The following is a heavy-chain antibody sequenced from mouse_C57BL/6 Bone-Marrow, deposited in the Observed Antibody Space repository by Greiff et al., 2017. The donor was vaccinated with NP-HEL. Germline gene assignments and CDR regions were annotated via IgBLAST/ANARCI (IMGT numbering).Heavy chain of an antibody. V-gene: IGHV1-75*01. CDR1: GYTFTDYY. CDR3: ARRGLYYYGSSYRWYFDV. Sequence: VQLQQSGPELVKPGASVKISCKASGYTFTDYYINWVKQRPGQGLEWIGWIFPGSGSTYYNEKFKGKATLTVDKSSSTAYMLLSSLTSEDSAVYFGARRGLYYYGSSYRWYFDVWGTGTTVTVSS. J-gene: IGHJ1*03. CDR2: IFPGSGST. D-gene: IGHD1-1*01.